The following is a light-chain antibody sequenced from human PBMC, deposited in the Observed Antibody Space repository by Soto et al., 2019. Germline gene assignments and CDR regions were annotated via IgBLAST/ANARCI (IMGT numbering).Light chain of an antibody. J-gene: IGKJ5*01. CDR3: QQYIKWPIT. V-gene: IGKV3-15*01. Sequence: EIVMTQSPGTLSVSPGERATLSCRASQSVSSNLAWYQQKPGQAPRLLISDASTRATGIPARFSGSGSVTEFTLTVSSLQSEDFAVYYCQQYIKWPITFGQGTRLEIK. CDR2: DAS. CDR1: QSVSSN.